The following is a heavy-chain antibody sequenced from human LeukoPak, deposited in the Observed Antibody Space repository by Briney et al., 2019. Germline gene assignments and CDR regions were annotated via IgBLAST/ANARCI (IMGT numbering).Heavy chain of an antibody. V-gene: IGHV3-7*01. CDR2: IKKDGSEK. CDR1: GFTFRSYW. D-gene: IGHD2-15*01. J-gene: IGHJ4*02. CDR3: ARCGTACDY. Sequence: PGGSLRLSCVASGFTFRSYWMSWVRQAPGKGLEWVANIKKDGSEKHYVDSVKGRFTISRDNAKNSLYLQMTSLRVEDTAVYYCARCGTACDYWGQGTLVTVSS.